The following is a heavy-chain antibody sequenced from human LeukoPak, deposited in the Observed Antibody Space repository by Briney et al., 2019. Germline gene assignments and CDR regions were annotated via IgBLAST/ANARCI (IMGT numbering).Heavy chain of an antibody. V-gene: IGHV1-2*06. CDR1: GYTFTGYY. D-gene: IGHD4-11*01. CDR3: ARPHTVLYNWFDP. Sequence: GASVKVSCKASGYTFTGYYIHWVRQAPGQGLEWTGRINPNSGGTNYAQKFQGRVTMTRDTSISTAYMELSSLRSDDTAVYYCARPHTVLYNWFDPWGQGTLVTVSS. CDR2: INPNSGGT. J-gene: IGHJ5*02.